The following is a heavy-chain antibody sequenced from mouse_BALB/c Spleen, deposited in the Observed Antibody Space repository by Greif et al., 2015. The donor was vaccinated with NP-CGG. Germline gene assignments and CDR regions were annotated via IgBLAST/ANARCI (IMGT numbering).Heavy chain of an antibody. CDR1: GFAFSSYD. D-gene: IGHD1-1*01. CDR2: ISSGGGCT. Sequence: EVKLVESGGGLVKPGGSLKLSCAASGFAFSSYDMSWVRQTPEKRLEWVAYISSGGGCTYYPDTVKGRFTISRDNAKNTLYLQMSSLKSEDTAMYYCARHYYGSSYSYWGQGTTLTVSS. J-gene: IGHJ2*01. CDR3: ARHYYGSSYSY. V-gene: IGHV5-12-1*01.